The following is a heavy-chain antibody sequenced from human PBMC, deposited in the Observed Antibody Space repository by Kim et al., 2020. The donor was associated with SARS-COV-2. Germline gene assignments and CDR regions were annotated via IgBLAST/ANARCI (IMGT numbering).Heavy chain of an antibody. Sequence: GGSLRLSCAASGFTFSSYGMHWVRQAPGKGLEWVAVIWYDGSNKYYADSVKGRFTISRDNSKNTLYLQMNSLRAEDTAVYYCAKGPPMVRGVIEEDLVYYYYGMDVWGQGTTVTVSS. CDR1: GFTFSSYG. J-gene: IGHJ6*02. CDR3: AKGPPMVRGVIEEDLVYYYYGMDV. CDR2: IWYDGSNK. V-gene: IGHV3-33*06. D-gene: IGHD3-10*01.